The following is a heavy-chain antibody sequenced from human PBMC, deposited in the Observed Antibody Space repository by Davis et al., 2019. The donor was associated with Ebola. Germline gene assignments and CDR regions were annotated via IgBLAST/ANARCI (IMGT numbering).Heavy chain of an antibody. CDR1: GGSINNYF. CDR2: IHYSGNT. D-gene: IGHD5-18*01. CDR3: ARVASYGDYFDY. Sequence: SETLSLTCTVSGGSINNYFWSWIRQPPGKRLEWIGYIHYSGNTNYNPSLKSRVTISGDTSRNQFSLKLSSVTAADTAVYYCARVASYGDYFDYWGLGTLVTVSS. J-gene: IGHJ4*02. V-gene: IGHV4-59*12.